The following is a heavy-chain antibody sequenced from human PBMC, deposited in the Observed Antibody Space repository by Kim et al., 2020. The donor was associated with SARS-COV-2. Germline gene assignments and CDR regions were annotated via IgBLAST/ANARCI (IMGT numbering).Heavy chain of an antibody. CDR2: IYRNGNT. V-gene: IGHV3-53*01. CDR1: GITVSRNY. CDR3: ARNDYGDSIFDY. J-gene: IGHJ4*02. Sequence: GGSLRLSCAASGITVSRNYMSWVRQAPGQGLEWVSSIYRNGNTYYADSVKGRFTISRDISKDMIYLQMDSLRAEDTAVYYCARNDYGDSIFDYWGQGILVTVSS. D-gene: IGHD4-17*01.